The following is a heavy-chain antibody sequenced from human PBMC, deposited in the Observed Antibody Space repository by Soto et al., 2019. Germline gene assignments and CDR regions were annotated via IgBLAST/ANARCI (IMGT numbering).Heavy chain of an antibody. CDR3: ATMGTPATGLYYFDY. CDR2: ISYSGST. V-gene: IGHV4-30-4*01. CDR1: GGSISSGNYY. Sequence: QVQLQESGPGLVKPSQTLSLTCTVSGGSISSGNYYWSWIRQPPGKGLEWIGFISYSGSTYYSLSLWSRVTISVDTSKNQFSLNLSFVTAADTAVYYCATMGTPATGLYYFDYWGQGTLVTVSS. J-gene: IGHJ4*02. D-gene: IGHD5-18*01.